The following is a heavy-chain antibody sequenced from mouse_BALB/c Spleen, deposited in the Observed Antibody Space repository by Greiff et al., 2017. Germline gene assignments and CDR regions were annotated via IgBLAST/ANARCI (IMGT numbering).Heavy chain of an antibody. D-gene: IGHD2-1*01. J-gene: IGHJ4*01. Sequence: VKLVESGPGLVAPSQSLSITCTVSGFSLSRYSVHWVRQPPGKGLEWLGMIWGGGSTDYNSALKSRLSISKDNSKSQVFLKMNSLQTDDTAMYYCARVYGNYVNYAMDYWGQGTSVTVSS. CDR3: ARVYGNYVNYAMDY. CDR1: GFSLSRYS. CDR2: IWGGGST. V-gene: IGHV2-6-4*01.